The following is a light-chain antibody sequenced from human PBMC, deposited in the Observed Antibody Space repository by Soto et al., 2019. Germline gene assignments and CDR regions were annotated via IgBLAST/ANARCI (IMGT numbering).Light chain of an antibody. CDR1: ETISHY. V-gene: IGKV1-39*01. J-gene: IGKJ4*01. CDR2: GAS. Sequence: IHMTQSPSAHGASVGDRLSVSCRASETISHYLNWYQQKPGRAPKLLIYGASTLQSGVPARFSGSRSGAEFTLTINSLQSEDFAVYYCQPYNNWPLTFGGGTKVDIK. CDR3: QPYNNWPLT.